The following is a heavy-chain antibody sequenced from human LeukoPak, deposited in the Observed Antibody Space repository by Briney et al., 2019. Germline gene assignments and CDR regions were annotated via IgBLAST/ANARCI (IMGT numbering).Heavy chain of an antibody. J-gene: IGHJ4*02. D-gene: IGHD6-19*01. CDR2: ISNNGGYT. Sequence: GGSLRLSCAASGFTFSSSAMSWVRQAPGKGLEWVSAISNNGGYTYYADSVQGRFTISRDNSKSTLCLQMNSLRAEDTAVYYCAKVSSSSGWYYFDYWGQGTLVTVSS. CDR1: GFTFSSSA. CDR3: AKVSSSSGWYYFDY. V-gene: IGHV3-23*01.